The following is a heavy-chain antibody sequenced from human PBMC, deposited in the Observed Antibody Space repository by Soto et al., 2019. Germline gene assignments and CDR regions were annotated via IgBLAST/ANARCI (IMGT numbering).Heavy chain of an antibody. V-gene: IGHV4-39*01. CDR1: GGSISSSTYH. J-gene: IGHJ5*02. Sequence: SETLSLTCAVSGGSISSSTYHWGWIRQPPGKGLEWIGSFYYSGSTYYNPSLRSRVTISIDTSKNQFSLNLSSVTAADTAVYYCARAYYDTGGYFWFDPWGRGTLVTVSS. D-gene: IGHD3-22*01. CDR2: FYYSGST. CDR3: ARAYYDTGGYFWFDP.